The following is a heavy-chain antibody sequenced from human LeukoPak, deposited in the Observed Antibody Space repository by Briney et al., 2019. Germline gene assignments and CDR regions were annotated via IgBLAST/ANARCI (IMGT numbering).Heavy chain of an antibody. CDR3: SPRAQRGFDF. CDR2: IYHNGST. Sequence: PSETLSLTCAVSGGSINNSRYYWGWIRQPPGTGLEWIGSIYHNGSTYYNPSLKTRVAISVDTSKNQFSMKVYSVTAADTAMYYCSPRAQRGFDFWGQGIQVTVSS. V-gene: IGHV4-39*01. J-gene: IGHJ4*02. CDR1: GGSINNSRYY.